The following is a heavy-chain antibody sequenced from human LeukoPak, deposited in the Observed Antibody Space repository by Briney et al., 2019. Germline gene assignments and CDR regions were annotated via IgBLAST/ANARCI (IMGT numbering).Heavy chain of an antibody. CDR1: GGSISSGGYY. D-gene: IGHD3-9*01. Sequence: SETLSLTCTVSGGSISSGGYYWSWIRQHPGKGLEWIGYTYYSGSTYYNPSLKSRVTISVDTSKNQFSLKLSSVTAADTAVYYCASGPYYDILTGYLSLPEYFQHWGQGTLVTVSS. J-gene: IGHJ1*01. V-gene: IGHV4-31*03. CDR3: ASGPYYDILTGYLSLPEYFQH. CDR2: TYYSGST.